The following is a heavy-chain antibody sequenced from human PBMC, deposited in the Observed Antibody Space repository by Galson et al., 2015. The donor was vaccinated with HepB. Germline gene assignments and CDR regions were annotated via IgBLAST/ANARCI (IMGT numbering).Heavy chain of an antibody. CDR3: ARGYSPNDAFDI. D-gene: IGHD5-18*01. CDR1: GFTFSSYA. CDR2: ISYDGSNK. V-gene: IGHV3-30-3*01. J-gene: IGHJ3*02. Sequence: SLRLSCAASGFTFSSYAMHWVRQAPGKGLEWVAVISYDGSNKYYADSVKGRFTISRDNSKNTLYLQMNSLRAEDTAVYYCARGYSPNDAFDIWGQGTMVTVSS.